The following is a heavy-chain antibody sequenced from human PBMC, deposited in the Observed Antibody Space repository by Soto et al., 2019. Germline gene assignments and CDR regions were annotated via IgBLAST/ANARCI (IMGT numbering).Heavy chain of an antibody. Sequence: PGGSLRLSCAASGFIFNNYWMHWVRQAQGKGLVWVARINGDGTTTYVDSVKGRFTISRDNAKNMVYLQMNSLRAEDTATYYCGRGSGPRGRPYWGQGISVTVYS. V-gene: IGHV3-74*01. CDR3: GRGSGPRGRPY. D-gene: IGHD6-25*01. J-gene: IGHJ4*02. CDR1: GFIFNNYW. CDR2: INGDGTT.